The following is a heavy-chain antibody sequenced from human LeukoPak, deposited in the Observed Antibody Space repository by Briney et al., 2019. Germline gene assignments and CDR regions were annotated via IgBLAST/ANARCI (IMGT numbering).Heavy chain of an antibody. CDR1: GFTFSGYW. V-gene: IGHV3-23*01. CDR3: AKDRVDGSGSQFDS. Sequence: PGGSLRLSCAASGFTFSGYWMTWVRQAPGKGLEWVSSITGSGALTYYADSVKGRFTISKDNAMDTVFLQMNSLRVDDTAVYYCAKDRVDGSGSQFDSWGQGSLVTVSS. CDR2: ITGSGALT. D-gene: IGHD3-10*01. J-gene: IGHJ4*02.